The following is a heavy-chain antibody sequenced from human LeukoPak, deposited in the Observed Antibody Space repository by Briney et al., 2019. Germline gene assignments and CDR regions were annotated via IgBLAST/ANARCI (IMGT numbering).Heavy chain of an antibody. CDR3: ATSWGGYQLVYIFDY. D-gene: IGHD2-2*02. V-gene: IGHV1-69*13. CDR2: IIPIFGTA. CDR1: GGTFSSYA. Sequence: ASVKVSCKASGGTFSSYAISWVRQAPGQGLEWMGGIIPIFGTANYAQKLQGRVTITADESTSTAYMELSSLRSEDTAVYYCATSWGGYQLVYIFDYWGQGTLVTVSS. J-gene: IGHJ4*02.